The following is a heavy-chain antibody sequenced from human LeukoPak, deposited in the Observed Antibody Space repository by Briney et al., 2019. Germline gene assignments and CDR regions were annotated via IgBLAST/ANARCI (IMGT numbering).Heavy chain of an antibody. CDR1: GFTFNNYG. CDR2: ISGSGGST. J-gene: IGHJ4*02. V-gene: IGHV3-23*01. D-gene: IGHD6-19*01. CDR3: AKDTAVAANY. Sequence: PGKSLRLSCAASGFTFNNYGMHWVRQAPGKGLERVSAISGSGGSTYYADSVKGRFTISRDNSKNTLYLQMNSLRAEDTAVYYCAKDTAVAANYWGQGTLVTVSS.